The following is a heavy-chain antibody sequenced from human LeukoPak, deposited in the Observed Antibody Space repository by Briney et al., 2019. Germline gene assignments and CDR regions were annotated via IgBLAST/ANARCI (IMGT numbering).Heavy chain of an antibody. CDR1: GFTFSSYS. Sequence: GGSLRLSCAASGFTFSSYSMNWVRQAPGKGLEWVSSISSSSSYIYYADSVKGRFTISRDNAKNSLYLQTNSLRAEDTAVYYCARASYCSSTSCYLDYFDYWGQGTLVTVSS. CDR2: ISSSSSYI. D-gene: IGHD2-2*01. V-gene: IGHV3-21*01. J-gene: IGHJ4*02. CDR3: ARASYCSSTSCYLDYFDY.